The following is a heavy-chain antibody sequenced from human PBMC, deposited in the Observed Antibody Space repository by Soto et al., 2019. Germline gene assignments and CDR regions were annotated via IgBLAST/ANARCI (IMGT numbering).Heavy chain of an antibody. Sequence: EVQLVDSGGGLVQPGGSLRLSCAASGFTFSSYWIHWVRQAPGEGLVWVSRIKGDGITANYADSVKGRFTISRDYAKNTVFLQMYSLRAEDTAVYYCARGAFGAYYLDYWGQGTLVTVSS. CDR1: GFTFSSYW. V-gene: IGHV3-74*01. CDR3: ARGAFGAYYLDY. CDR2: IKGDGITA. J-gene: IGHJ4*02. D-gene: IGHD3-3*01.